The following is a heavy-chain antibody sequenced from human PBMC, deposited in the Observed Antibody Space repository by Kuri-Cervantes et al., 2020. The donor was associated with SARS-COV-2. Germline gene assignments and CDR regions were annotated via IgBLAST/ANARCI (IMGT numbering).Heavy chain of an antibody. V-gene: IGHV4-39*01. CDR2: INYSGTN. CDR3: ARHPTGYSYGSEGENWYFDL. D-gene: IGHD5-18*01. J-gene: IGHJ2*01. Sequence: GSLRLSCTVSGDSISSSTYYWRWLRQPPGLGLEWIGSINYSGTNYSNPSLKSRVTISVDTSKNQFTLKLSSVTAADTAVYYCARHPTGYSYGSEGENWYFDLWGRGTLVTVSS. CDR1: GDSISSSTYY.